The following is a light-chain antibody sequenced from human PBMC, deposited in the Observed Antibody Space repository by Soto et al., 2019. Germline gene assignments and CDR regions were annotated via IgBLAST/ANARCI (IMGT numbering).Light chain of an antibody. CDR2: DAS. J-gene: IGKJ2*01. CDR3: QQYDSSSPT. Sequence: DIQMTQSPSTLSASVGDGVTITCRASQNISVWLAWYQQRPGKAPKVLIYDASSLETGVPSRFSGSGSGTEFTLTIRSLQPDDFATYYCQQYDSSSPTFGQGTNLEIK. V-gene: IGKV1-5*01. CDR1: QNISVW.